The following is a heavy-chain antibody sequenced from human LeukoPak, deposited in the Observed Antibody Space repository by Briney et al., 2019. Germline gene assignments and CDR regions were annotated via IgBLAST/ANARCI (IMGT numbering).Heavy chain of an antibody. J-gene: IGHJ6*04. CDR2: ISSSGSTI. CDR1: GFTFSIYS. V-gene: IGHV3-48*04. Sequence: GGSLRLSCAASGFTFSIYSMNWVRQAPGKGLEWVSYISSSGSTIYYADSVKGRFTISRDNAKNSLYLQMNSLRAEDTAVYYCAELGITMIGGVWGKGTTVTTSS. D-gene: IGHD3-10*02. CDR3: AELGITMIGGV.